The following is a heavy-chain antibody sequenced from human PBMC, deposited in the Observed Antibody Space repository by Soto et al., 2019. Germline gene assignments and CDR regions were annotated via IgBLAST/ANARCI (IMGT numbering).Heavy chain of an antibody. J-gene: IGHJ5*02. V-gene: IGHV3-15*01. Sequence: GGSLRLSCAASGFTFTKAWMTWVRQTPGKGLEWVGRIKSRADGGTTDYAASVKDRFIISRDDSNDTLYLHMNRLKTDDTAVYYCTTAPQWLPPLSWGPGALLTVSS. CDR3: TTAPQWLPPLS. D-gene: IGHD6-19*01. CDR2: IKSRADGGTT. CDR1: GFTFTKAW.